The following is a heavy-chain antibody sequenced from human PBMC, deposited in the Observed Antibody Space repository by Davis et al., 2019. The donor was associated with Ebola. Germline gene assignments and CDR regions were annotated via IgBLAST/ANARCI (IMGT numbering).Heavy chain of an antibody. D-gene: IGHD3-3*01. CDR3: VRAVFHEVLDY. CDR2: VSHSERER. CDR1: GFTFRNYA. V-gene: IGHV3-30*04. Sequence: PGGSLTLSCAASGFTFRNYAMHWVRQAPGKGLEWVAVVSHSERERFYADSVKGRFTISRDNSENTLYLQMSSLTVDDTAVYYCVRAVFHEVLDYWGQGTPVTVSS. J-gene: IGHJ4*02.